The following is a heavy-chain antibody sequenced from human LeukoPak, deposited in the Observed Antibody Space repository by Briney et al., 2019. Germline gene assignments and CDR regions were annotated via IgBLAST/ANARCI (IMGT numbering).Heavy chain of an antibody. D-gene: IGHD2-15*01. CDR3: AKDRARYCSGGRCPRAFDI. Sequence: QPGGSLSFSCAASGFIFSNYAMSWVRQAPGKGLEWVSAISGSGGTTNYADSVKGRFTVSRDNSKNTLYLQMNGLRGDDTAVYYCAKDRARYCSGGRCPRAFDIWGQGTMVTVSS. CDR1: GFIFSNYA. CDR2: ISGSGGTT. J-gene: IGHJ3*02. V-gene: IGHV3-23*01.